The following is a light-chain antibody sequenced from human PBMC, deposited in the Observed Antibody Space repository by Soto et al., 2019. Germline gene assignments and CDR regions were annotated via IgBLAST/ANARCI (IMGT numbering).Light chain of an antibody. Sequence: QSALTQPASVSGSPGQSITISCTGTSSDVGGYNYVSWYQHHPGKAPKLIIYDVSNRPSGVSIRFSASKSDNTASLTISGLQPEDEADYHCSSYTTSNTRQLVFGTGTKVPVL. V-gene: IGLV2-14*03. J-gene: IGLJ1*01. CDR1: SSDVGGYNY. CDR2: DVS. CDR3: SSYTTSNTRQLV.